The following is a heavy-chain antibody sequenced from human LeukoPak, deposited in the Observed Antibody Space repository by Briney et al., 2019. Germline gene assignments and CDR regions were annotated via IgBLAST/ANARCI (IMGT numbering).Heavy chain of an antibody. CDR2: ISYDGSNK. CDR1: GFTFSSYA. CDR3: ARDRGWLQPDY. J-gene: IGHJ4*02. D-gene: IGHD5-24*01. Sequence: GGSLRLSCAASGFTFSSYAMHWVRQAPGKGLEWVAVISYDGSNKYYADSVKGRFTISRDNAKNSLYLEMNSLSAEDTAVYYCARDRGWLQPDYWGQGALVTVSS. V-gene: IGHV3-30*04.